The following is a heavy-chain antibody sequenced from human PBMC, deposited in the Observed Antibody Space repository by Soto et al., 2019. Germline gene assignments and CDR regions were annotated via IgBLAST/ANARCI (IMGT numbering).Heavy chain of an antibody. D-gene: IGHD2-2*01. J-gene: IGHJ4*02. CDR3: ARDDYDIVVVPAAED. CDR1: GGTFSSYT. V-gene: IGHV1-69*08. Sequence: QVQLVQSGAEVKKPGSSVKVSCKASGGTFSSYTISWVRQAPGQGLEWMGRIIPILGIANYAQKFQGRVTITADKSTSTAYMELSSLRSEDTAVYYSARDDYDIVVVPAAEDWGQGTLVTVSS. CDR2: IIPILGIA.